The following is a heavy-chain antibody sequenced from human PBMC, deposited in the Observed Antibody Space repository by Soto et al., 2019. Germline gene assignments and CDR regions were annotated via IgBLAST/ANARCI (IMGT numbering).Heavy chain of an antibody. Sequence: QVHLQESGPGLVKPSGTLSVTCAVSGGCISRSNWWSSVRQPPGKGLEWIGEIYHSGNTNYNPSLKSRVTISVDKSNNQFSLNLTSVTAVDTAVYYCTRVLAALGNRWYFDLWGRGTLVSVSS. J-gene: IGHJ2*01. CDR3: TRVLAALGNRWYFDL. D-gene: IGHD6-13*01. CDR1: GGCISRSNW. CDR2: IYHSGNT. V-gene: IGHV4-4*02.